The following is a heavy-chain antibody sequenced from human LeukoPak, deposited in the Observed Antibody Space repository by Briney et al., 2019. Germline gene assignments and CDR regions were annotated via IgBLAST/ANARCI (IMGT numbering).Heavy chain of an antibody. CDR1: GDSISSNFYY. CDR2: MSYSGTT. CDR3: NVWARGSVAYCGGDCPVSDAFDI. V-gene: IGHV4-39*07. J-gene: IGHJ3*02. Sequence: PSETLSLTCTVSGDSISSNFYYWGWIRQPPGKGLEWIGSMSYSGTTYYNPSLKSRVTISVDTSKNQFSLKLSSVTAADTAVYYCNVWARGSVAYCGGDCPVSDAFDIWGQGTMVTVSS. D-gene: IGHD2-21*01.